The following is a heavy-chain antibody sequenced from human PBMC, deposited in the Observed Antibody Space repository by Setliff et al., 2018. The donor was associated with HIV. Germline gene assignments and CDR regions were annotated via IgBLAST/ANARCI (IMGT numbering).Heavy chain of an antibody. CDR1: GGSFGGYY. V-gene: IGHV4-34*12. CDR3: ARRSGWFYDY. D-gene: IGHD6-19*01. Sequence: PSETLSLTCAVYGGSFGGYYWGWIRQPPGKGLEWIGEIIHSRNTNYNPSLKSRVTVSVDTSKNQFSLKLSSVTAADTAVYYCARRSGWFYDYWGQGTLVTVSS. J-gene: IGHJ4*02. CDR2: IIHSRNT.